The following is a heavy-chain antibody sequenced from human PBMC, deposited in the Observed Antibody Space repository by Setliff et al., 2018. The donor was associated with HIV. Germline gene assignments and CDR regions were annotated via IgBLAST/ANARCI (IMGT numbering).Heavy chain of an antibody. CDR2: IYSNGNT. CDR1: GASITTDTYY. CDR3: ARESPDGLDY. Sequence: SETLSLTCTVSGASITTDTYYWSWLRQPAGKGLEWIGRIYSNGNTDYNPSLKSRVTISEDTSKNQFSLKVNSVTAADTAMYFCARESPDGLDYWGQGTLVTVSS. J-gene: IGHJ4*02. D-gene: IGHD2-8*01. V-gene: IGHV4-61*02.